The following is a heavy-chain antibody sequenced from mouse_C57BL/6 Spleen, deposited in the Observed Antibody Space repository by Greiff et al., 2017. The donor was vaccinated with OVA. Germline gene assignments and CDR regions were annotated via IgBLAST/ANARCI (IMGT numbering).Heavy chain of an antibody. CDR3: TRPFTTVVDY. J-gene: IGHJ2*01. CDR2: IDPETGGT. D-gene: IGHD1-1*01. Sequence: LQESGAELVRPGASVTLSCKASGYTFTDYEMHWVKQTPVHGLEWIGAIDPETGGTAYNQKFKGKAILTADKSSSTAYMELRSLTSEDSAVYYCTRPFTTVVDYWGQGTTLTVSS. CDR1: GYTFTDYE. V-gene: IGHV1-15*01.